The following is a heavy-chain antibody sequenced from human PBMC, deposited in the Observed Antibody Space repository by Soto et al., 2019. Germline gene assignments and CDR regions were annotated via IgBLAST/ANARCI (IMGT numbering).Heavy chain of an antibody. CDR2: ISWNSGTI. Sequence: EVQLVESGGGSVQPGRSLRLSCVASKFTFKDYAMHWVRQAPGKGLEWVSGISWNSGTIAYADSVQGRFTISRDNANNSLYLQMDSRIAEDTALYYCARDYIGTPERRSLDSCGQGTRFTVS. CDR1: KFTFKDYA. D-gene: IGHD1-1*01. V-gene: IGHV3-9*01. CDR3: ARDYIGTPERRSLDS. J-gene: IGHJ4*02.